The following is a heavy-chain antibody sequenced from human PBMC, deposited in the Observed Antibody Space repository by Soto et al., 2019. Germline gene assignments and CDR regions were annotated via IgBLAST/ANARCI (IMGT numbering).Heavy chain of an antibody. Sequence: QVQLVQSGAEVKKPGSSVKVSCKASGGTFSSYAISWVRQAPGKGLEWMGGIIPIFGTANYARQFQGRVTITADTSTSTAYMEWSSLRSEDTAVYYCARIGCVGKYLEFDYWGQGTLVTVSS. CDR3: ARIGCVGKYLEFDY. CDR1: GGTFSSYA. D-gene: IGHD3-3*01. CDR2: IIPIFGTA. V-gene: IGHV1-69*06. J-gene: IGHJ4*02.